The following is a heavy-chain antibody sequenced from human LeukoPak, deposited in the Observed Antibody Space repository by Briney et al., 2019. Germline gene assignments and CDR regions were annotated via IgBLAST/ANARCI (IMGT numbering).Heavy chain of an antibody. J-gene: IGHJ4*02. D-gene: IGHD3-3*01. V-gene: IGHV4-4*09. CDR3: ARSLSHYDFWSGYADYFDY. Sequence: PSETLSLTCTVSGGSISSYYWSWIRQPPGKGLEWIGYIYTSGSTNYNPSLKSRVTISVDTSKNQFSLKLSSVTAADTAVYYCARSLSHYDFWSGYADYFDYWGQGTLVTVSS. CDR2: IYTSGST. CDR1: GGSISSYY.